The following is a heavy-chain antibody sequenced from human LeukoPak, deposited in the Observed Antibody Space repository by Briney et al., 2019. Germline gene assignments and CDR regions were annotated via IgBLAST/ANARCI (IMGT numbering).Heavy chain of an antibody. CDR2: ISTSGTSI. CDR1: GFTFSDYY. J-gene: IGHJ4*02. CDR3: ARQWGGGSHFFDY. Sequence: GGSLRLSCAASGFTFSDYYMSWIRQAPGKGLEWLSYISTSGTSIDYADSVKGRFTISRDNAKKSLHLQMNSLRAEDTAIYYCARQWGGGSHFFDYWGQGSLVTVSS. V-gene: IGHV3-11*01. D-gene: IGHD1-26*01.